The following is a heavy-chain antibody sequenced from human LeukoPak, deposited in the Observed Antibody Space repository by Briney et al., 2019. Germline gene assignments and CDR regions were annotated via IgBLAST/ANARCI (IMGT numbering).Heavy chain of an antibody. CDR3: ARVYYGSGTYEPSHFDY. J-gene: IGHJ4*02. Sequence: SSETLSLTCTVSGGSISSGDYYWSWIRQPPGKGLEWIGYIYYSGSTYYNPSLKSRVTISVDTSKNQFSLKLSSVTAADTAVYYCARVYYGSGTYEPSHFDYWGQGTLVTVSS. CDR2: IYYSGST. CDR1: GGSISSGDYY. D-gene: IGHD3-10*01. V-gene: IGHV4-30-4*01.